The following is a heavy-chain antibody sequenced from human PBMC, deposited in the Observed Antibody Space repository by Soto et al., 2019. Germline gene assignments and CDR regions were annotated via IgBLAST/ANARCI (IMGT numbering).Heavy chain of an antibody. CDR2: IYYSGST. CDR1: GASIGTPY. Sequence: PSETLSLTCTVSGASIGTPYWSWIRQPPGKGLEWIGYIYYSGSTNYNPSLKSRVTISVDTSKNQFSLKLSSVTAADTAVYYCARGLNSGWFDPWGQGTLVTVSS. V-gene: IGHV4-59*11. CDR3: ARGLNSGWFDP. J-gene: IGHJ5*02.